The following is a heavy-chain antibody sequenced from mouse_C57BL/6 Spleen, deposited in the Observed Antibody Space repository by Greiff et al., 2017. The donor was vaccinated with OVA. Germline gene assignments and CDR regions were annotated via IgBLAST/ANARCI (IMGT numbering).Heavy chain of an antibody. D-gene: IGHD2-4*01. J-gene: IGHJ4*01. CDR3: ARDDYDLYYAMDY. CDR2: INPNNGGT. CDR1: GYTFTDYN. V-gene: IGHV1-18*01. Sequence: VQLQQSGPELVKPGASVKIPCKASGYTFTDYNMDWVKQSQGKSLEWIGDINPNNGGTIYNQKFKGKATLTVDKPSSTAYMQLSSLTSEDSAVYYCARDDYDLYYAMDYWGQGTSVTVSS.